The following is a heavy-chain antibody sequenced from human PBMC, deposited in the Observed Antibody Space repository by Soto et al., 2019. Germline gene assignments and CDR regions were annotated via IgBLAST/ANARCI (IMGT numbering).Heavy chain of an antibody. CDR3: ARLSGDDYGDYGYYFDY. D-gene: IGHD4-17*01. Sequence: GESLKISCKGSGYSFTSYWIGWVRQVPGKGLEWMGIIYPGDSDTRYSPSFQGQVTISADKSISTAYLQWSSLKASDTAMYYCARLSGDDYGDYGYYFDYWGQGTLVTVSS. J-gene: IGHJ4*02. CDR2: IYPGDSDT. CDR1: GYSFTSYW. V-gene: IGHV5-51*01.